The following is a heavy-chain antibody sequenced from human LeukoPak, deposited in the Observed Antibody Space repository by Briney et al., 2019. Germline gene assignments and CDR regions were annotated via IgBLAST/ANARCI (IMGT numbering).Heavy chain of an antibody. V-gene: IGHV4-59*01. J-gene: IGHJ3*02. D-gene: IGHD3-22*01. CDR3: ARGYYDSSGYSNAFDI. CDR1: GGSISSYY. Sequence: SETLSLTCTVSGGSISSYYRSWIRQPPRKGLEWIGYIYYSGSTNYNPSLKSRVTVSVDTSKNQFSLKLNSVTAADTAVYYCARGYYDSSGYSNAFDIWGQGTMVTVSS. CDR2: IYYSGST.